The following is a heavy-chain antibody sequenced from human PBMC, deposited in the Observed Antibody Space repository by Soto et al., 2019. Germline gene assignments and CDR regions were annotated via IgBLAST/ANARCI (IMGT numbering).Heavy chain of an antibody. D-gene: IGHD3-10*01. CDR1: GGSISSSDC. Sequence: PSETLSLTSTFSGGSISSSDCWGWIRQPPGKGLEWIGSVYYSDTTYYNPSLKRRITISVDTSKTKFSMKINSVTASDTAVYYCARSWYYGSGSYSGMDVWGQGTTVT. CDR3: ARSWYYGSGSYSGMDV. J-gene: IGHJ6*02. CDR2: VYYSDTT. V-gene: IGHV4-39*01.